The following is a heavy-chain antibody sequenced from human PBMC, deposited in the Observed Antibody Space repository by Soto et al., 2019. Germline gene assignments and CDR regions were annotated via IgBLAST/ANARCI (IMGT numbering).Heavy chain of an antibody. CDR1: GGSISSGGYS. CDR3: VRYRGYCSSTSCYPADNWFDP. V-gene: IGHV4-30-2*01. CDR2: IYHSGST. Sequence: PSETLSLTCAVSGGSISSGGYSWSWIRQPPGKGLEWIGYIYHSGSTYYNPSLKSRVTISVDRSKIQFSLKLSSVTAAVTAVYYCVRYRGYCSSTSCYPADNWFDPWGQGTLVTVSS. D-gene: IGHD2-2*01. J-gene: IGHJ5*02.